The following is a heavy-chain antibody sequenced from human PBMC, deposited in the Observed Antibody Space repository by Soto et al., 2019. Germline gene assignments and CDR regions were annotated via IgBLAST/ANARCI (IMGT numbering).Heavy chain of an antibody. J-gene: IGHJ5*02. V-gene: IGHV1-69*05. Sequence: QVQLVQSGAEVKKPGSSVKVSCKASGGTFSSYAITWVRQAPGQGLEWMGGIIPILGTANYAQKFQGRVTITSDESTSTAYMELTSLRSEDTAVYYCARDRGPSSGYYPYWFDPWRQGTLVTVSS. CDR1: GGTFSSYA. CDR2: IIPILGTA. CDR3: ARDRGPSSGYYPYWFDP. D-gene: IGHD3-22*01.